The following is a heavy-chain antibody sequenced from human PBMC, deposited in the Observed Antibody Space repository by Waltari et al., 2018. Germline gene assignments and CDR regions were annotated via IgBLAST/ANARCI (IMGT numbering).Heavy chain of an antibody. J-gene: IGHJ5*02. CDR1: GYSISSGYY. CDR2: IYHSGST. CDR3: ARAWQWLVRGFDP. Sequence: QVQLQESGPGLVKPSETLSLTCAVSGYSISSGYYWGWIRQPPGKGLEWIGSIYHSGSTYYKPSLKSRVTISVDTSKNQFSLKLSSVTAADTAVYYCARAWQWLVRGFDPWGQGTLVTVSS. V-gene: IGHV4-38-2*01. D-gene: IGHD6-19*01.